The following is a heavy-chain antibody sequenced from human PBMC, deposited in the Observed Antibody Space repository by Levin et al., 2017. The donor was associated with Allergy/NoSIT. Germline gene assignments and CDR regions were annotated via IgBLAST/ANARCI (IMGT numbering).Heavy chain of an antibody. V-gene: IGHV4-39*01. D-gene: IGHD4/OR15-4a*01. CDR3: ARHVWGANVSRGTDYFDY. J-gene: IGHJ4*02. CDR1: GDSINSHTYY. CDR2: IYYSGSA. Sequence: SETLSLICSVSGDSINSHTYYWAWIRQPPGKGLEWIGSIYYSGSADYNPSLKSRVTISVDTSKNQFSLRVNSVTAADTALYYCARHVWGANVSRGTDYFDYWGQGTLVTVSS.